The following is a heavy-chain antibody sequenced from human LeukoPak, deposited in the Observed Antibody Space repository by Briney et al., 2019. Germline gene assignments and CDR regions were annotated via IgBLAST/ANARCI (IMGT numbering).Heavy chain of an antibody. Sequence: SETLSLTCTVSGGSISTYYWSWIRRPPGKGLEWIGYIYYSGSAKYNPSLKSRVTISVDTSKNQFSLKLRSVSAADTAVYYCARVAALGATFQHWGQGTLVTVSS. CDR2: IYYSGSA. V-gene: IGHV4-59*08. J-gene: IGHJ1*01. D-gene: IGHD6-13*01. CDR3: ARVAALGATFQH. CDR1: GGSISTYY.